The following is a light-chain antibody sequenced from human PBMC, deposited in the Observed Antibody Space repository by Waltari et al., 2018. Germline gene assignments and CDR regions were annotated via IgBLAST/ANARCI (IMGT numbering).Light chain of an antibody. CDR3: QQTNIFPFT. CDR2: GTS. CDR1: QGVSSS. V-gene: IGKV1D-12*01. Sequence: DSQMTHSPSSASASVGDRVTITCRASQGVSSSLAWYQQKPGKAPNLLIYGTSILRGGVPSRFSGRGSGTDFALTISGLQPEDFATYYCQQTNIFPFTFGPGTKVDI. J-gene: IGKJ3*01.